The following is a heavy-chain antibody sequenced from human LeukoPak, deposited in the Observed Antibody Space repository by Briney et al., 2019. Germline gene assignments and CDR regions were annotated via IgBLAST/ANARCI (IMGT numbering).Heavy chain of an antibody. CDR3: ARAPNYYESSGYYLYAFDI. CDR1: GGSISSGGYY. Sequence: SETLSLTCTVSGGSISSGGYYWSWIRQHPGKGLEWIGYIYYSGSTYYNPSLKSRVTISVDTSKNQFSLKLSSVTAADTAVYYCARAPNYYESSGYYLYAFDIWGQGTMVTVSS. CDR2: IYYSGST. V-gene: IGHV4-30-4*08. D-gene: IGHD3-22*01. J-gene: IGHJ3*02.